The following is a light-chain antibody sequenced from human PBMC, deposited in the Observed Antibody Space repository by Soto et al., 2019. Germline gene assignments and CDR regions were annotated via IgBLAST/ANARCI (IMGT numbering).Light chain of an antibody. Sequence: EIVLTQSPGTLSLSPGERATLSCRARQSVSSNYLAWYQQKPGQAPRLLIYGASSRATGIPDRFSGSGSGTDFTLTISRLEPEDGAVYYCQHYGSSLSITFGQGTRLEIK. CDR2: GAS. CDR1: QSVSSNY. J-gene: IGKJ5*01. CDR3: QHYGSSLSIT. V-gene: IGKV3-20*01.